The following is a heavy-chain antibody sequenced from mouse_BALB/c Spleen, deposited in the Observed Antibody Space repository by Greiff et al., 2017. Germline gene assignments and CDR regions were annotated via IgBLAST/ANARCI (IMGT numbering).Heavy chain of an antibody. Sequence: EVKLMESGGGLVKPGGSLKLSCAASGFAFSSYDMSWVRQTPEKRLEWVAYISSGGGSTYYPDTVKGRFTISRDNAKNTLYLQMSSLKSEDTAMYYCARQPSFPYYFDYWGQGTTLTVSS. D-gene: IGHD1-2*01. J-gene: IGHJ2*01. CDR1: GFAFSSYD. CDR2: ISSGGGST. V-gene: IGHV5-12-1*01. CDR3: ARQPSFPYYFDY.